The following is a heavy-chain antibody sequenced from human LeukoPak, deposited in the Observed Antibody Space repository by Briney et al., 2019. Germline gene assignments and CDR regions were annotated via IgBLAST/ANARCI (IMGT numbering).Heavy chain of an antibody. CDR1: GFTFSSYS. CDR2: ISSSSSYI. Sequence: GGSLRLSCAASGFTFSSYSMNWVRQAPGKGLEWVSSISSSSSYIYYADSVKGRFTISRDNAKNSLYLQMNSLRAEDTAVYYCAREDSSGWYHFDYWGQGTLVTVSS. V-gene: IGHV3-21*01. CDR3: AREDSSGWYHFDY. J-gene: IGHJ4*02. D-gene: IGHD6-19*01.